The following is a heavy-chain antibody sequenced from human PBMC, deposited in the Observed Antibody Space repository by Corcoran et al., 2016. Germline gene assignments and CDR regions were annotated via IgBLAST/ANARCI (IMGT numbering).Heavy chain of an antibody. D-gene: IGHD1-26*01. Sequence: QVPLQESGPGLVKPSETLSLTCTVSGGSVSSGSYYWSWIRQPPGKGLEWIGYIYYSGSTNYNPSLKSRVSISVDTAKNQFSLKLSSVTAADTAVYYWARSSGSYGWLDYCGQGTLVTVSS. V-gene: IGHV4-61*01. CDR2: IYYSGST. CDR3: ARSSGSYGWLDY. J-gene: IGHJ4*02. CDR1: GGSVSSGSYY.